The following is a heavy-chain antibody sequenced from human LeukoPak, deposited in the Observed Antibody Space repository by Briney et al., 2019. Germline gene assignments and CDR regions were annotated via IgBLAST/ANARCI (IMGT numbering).Heavy chain of an antibody. Sequence: GGSLRLSCAASGFTVSSNYMSWVRQAPGKGLEWVSVIYSGGSTYYADSVKGRFTISRDNSKNTLYLQMNSLRAEDTAVYYCANDIVVVPAATFDYWGQGTLVTVSS. CDR1: GFTVSSNY. V-gene: IGHV3-53*01. CDR3: ANDIVVVPAATFDY. CDR2: IYSGGST. J-gene: IGHJ4*02. D-gene: IGHD2-2*01.